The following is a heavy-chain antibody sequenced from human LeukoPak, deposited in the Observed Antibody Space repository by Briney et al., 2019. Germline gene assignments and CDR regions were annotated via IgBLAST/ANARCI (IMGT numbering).Heavy chain of an antibody. CDR1: GYTFTGRY. CDR3: ARDLGWSSSH. CDR2: INPTGGT. D-gene: IGHD6-6*01. V-gene: IGHV1-2*02. J-gene: IGHJ4*02. Sequence: GASVKVSCKASGYTFTGRYMNWVRLAPGQGLEWMRWINPTGGTTYAQKFQDRVTMTRDTSINTAYMELSGLRSDDTAVYYCARDLGWSSSHWGQGTLVTVSS.